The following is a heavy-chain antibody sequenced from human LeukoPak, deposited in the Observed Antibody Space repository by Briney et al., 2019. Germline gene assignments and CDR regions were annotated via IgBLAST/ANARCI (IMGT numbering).Heavy chain of an antibody. J-gene: IGHJ5*02. CDR3: ARSGVTMVRGVIGWFDP. CDR1: GGSISSGSYY. CDR2: IYTSGST. D-gene: IGHD3-10*01. V-gene: IGHV4-61*02. Sequence: SETLSLTCTVSGGSISSGSYYWSWIRQPAGKGLEWIGRIYTSGSTNYNPSLKSRVTISVDTSKNQFSLKLSSVTAADTAVYYCARSGVTMVRGVIGWFDPWGQGTLVTVSS.